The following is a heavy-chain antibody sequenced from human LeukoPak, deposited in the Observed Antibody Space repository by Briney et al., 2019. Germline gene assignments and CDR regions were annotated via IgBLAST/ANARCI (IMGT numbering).Heavy chain of an antibody. CDR2: ISGSGGST. CDR1: GFTFSSYA. Sequence: GGSLRLSCAASGFTFSSYAMSWVRQAPGKGLEWVSAISGSGGSTYYADSVKGRFTISRDNSKSTLYLQMNSLRAEDTAVYYCAKRGAGGGYFDYWGQGTLVTVSS. CDR3: AKRGAGGGYFDY. D-gene: IGHD1-26*01. V-gene: IGHV3-23*01. J-gene: IGHJ4*02.